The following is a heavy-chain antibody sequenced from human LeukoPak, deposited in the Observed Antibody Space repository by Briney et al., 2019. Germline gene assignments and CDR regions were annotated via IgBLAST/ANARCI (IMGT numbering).Heavy chain of an antibody. V-gene: IGHV3-49*04. J-gene: IGHJ4*02. D-gene: IGHD3-3*01. CDR3: STDFWRLGFDY. CDR2: IRGKALGWTT. CDR1: GFTFSSYA. Sequence: GGSLRLSCAASGFTFSSYAMSWVRQAPGKGLEWVGFIRGKALGWTTEYAASVKGRFSMSRDDSKNIAYLQMDNLKTEDTAVYYCSTDFWRLGFDYWGQGTLVTVSS.